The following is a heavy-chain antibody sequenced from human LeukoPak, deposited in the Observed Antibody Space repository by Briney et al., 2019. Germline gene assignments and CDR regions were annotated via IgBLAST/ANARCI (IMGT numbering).Heavy chain of an antibody. CDR1: GFTFSSYA. V-gene: IGHV3-23*01. CDR2: ISGSGGST. Sequence: GGSLRLSCAASGFTFSSYAMSWVRQAPGKGLEWVSAISGSGGSTYYADSVKGRFTISRDNSKNTLYLQMNSLRAEDTAVYYCAKDLDPLYSSSWYCFDNWGQGTLVTVSS. CDR3: AKDLDPLYSSSWYCFDN. D-gene: IGHD6-13*01. J-gene: IGHJ4*02.